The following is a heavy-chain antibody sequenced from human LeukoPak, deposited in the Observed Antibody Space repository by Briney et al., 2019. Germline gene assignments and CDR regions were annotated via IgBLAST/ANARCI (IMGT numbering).Heavy chain of an antibody. CDR2: ISGSGGST. CDR1: GFTFSSYA. V-gene: IGHV3-23*01. Sequence: GGSLRLSCAASGFTFSSYAMSWVRQAPGKGLEWVSAISGSGGSTYYADSVKGRFTISRDNSKNTLYLQMNSLRAKDTAVYYCAKAGSGSYYGMESHFDYWGQGTLVTVSS. D-gene: IGHD1-26*01. CDR3: AKAGSGSYYGMESHFDY. J-gene: IGHJ4*02.